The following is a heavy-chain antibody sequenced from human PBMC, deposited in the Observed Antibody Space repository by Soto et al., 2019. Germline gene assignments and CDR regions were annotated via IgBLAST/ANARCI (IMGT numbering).Heavy chain of an antibody. D-gene: IGHD1-1*01. CDR3: AAGNDAAGYYYYYGMDV. CDR1: GFTFTSSA. J-gene: IGHJ6*02. V-gene: IGHV1-58*01. CDR2: IVVGSGNT. Sequence: GASVKVSCKASGFTFTSSAVQWVRQARGQRLEWIGWIVVGSGNTNYAQKFQERVTITRDMSTSTAYMELSSLRSEDTAVYYCAAGNDAAGYYYYYGMDVWGQGTTVTVSS.